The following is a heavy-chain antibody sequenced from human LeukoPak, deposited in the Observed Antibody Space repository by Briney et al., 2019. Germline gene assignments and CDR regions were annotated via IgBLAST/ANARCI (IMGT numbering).Heavy chain of an antibody. D-gene: IGHD6-19*01. CDR3: AKTTTGYSSGRFPGWPVDY. J-gene: IGHJ4*02. CDR2: ITGRGDAA. CDR1: GFTFSSYA. Sequence: PGGSLTLSCAASGFTFSSYAMTWVRQAPGRGMEWVSTITGRGDAANDADSVKGRFTISRDNSKNTVYLQMNSLRAEDTAVYYCAKTTTGYSSGRFPGWPVDYWGQGTLVTVSS. V-gene: IGHV3-23*01.